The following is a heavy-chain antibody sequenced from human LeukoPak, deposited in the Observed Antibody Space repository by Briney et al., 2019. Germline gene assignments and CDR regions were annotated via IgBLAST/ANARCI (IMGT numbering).Heavy chain of an antibody. V-gene: IGHV3-21*04. D-gene: IGHD1-26*01. CDR1: GFTFSAYS. CDR2: ITSSSNFI. Sequence: GGSLRLSCTASGFTFSAYSMNWVRQAPGKGLEWLSIITSSSNFIYYADSVKGGFTVSRDNAKNSLYLQMNSLRAEDAAVYYCARTGSGSYEVFDYWGQGTLVTVSS. CDR3: ARTGSGSYEVFDY. J-gene: IGHJ4*02.